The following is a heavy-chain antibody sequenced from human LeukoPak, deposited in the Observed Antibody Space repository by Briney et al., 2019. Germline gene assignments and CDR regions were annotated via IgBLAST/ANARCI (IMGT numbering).Heavy chain of an antibody. Sequence: PSETLSLTCAVSGGSISTTTYHWGWIRQPPGKGLEWIGNIYYSGSTFYNPSLKSRVTIFLDTSKNQFSLRLTSVTAADTAVYYCAREGLRSEYFDYWGQGTLVTVSS. CDR2: IYYSGST. CDR1: GGSISTTTYH. J-gene: IGHJ4*02. CDR3: AREGLRSEYFDY. V-gene: IGHV4-39*01. D-gene: IGHD2-8*01.